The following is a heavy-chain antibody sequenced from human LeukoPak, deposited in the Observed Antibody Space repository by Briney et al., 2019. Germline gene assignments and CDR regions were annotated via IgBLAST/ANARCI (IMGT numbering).Heavy chain of an antibody. CDR3: ARERDSSGWYR. Sequence: SETQSLTCTVSGGSINSYYWSWIRQPPGKGLEWIGFVYSSGSTNYNPSLQSRVTVSVDTSKNQFSLKLSSVTAADTAVYYCARERDSSGWYRWGQGTLVTVSS. V-gene: IGHV4-4*08. J-gene: IGHJ4*02. D-gene: IGHD6-19*01. CDR2: VYSSGST. CDR1: GGSINSYY.